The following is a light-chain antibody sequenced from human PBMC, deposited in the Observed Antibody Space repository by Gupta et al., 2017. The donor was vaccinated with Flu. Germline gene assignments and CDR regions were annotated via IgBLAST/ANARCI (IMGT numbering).Light chain of an antibody. CDR3: QQRSSWPFT. CDR1: RIVSSS. V-gene: IGKV3-11*01. J-gene: IGKJ2*01. CDR2: EAS. Sequence: AATLSLSAGEGTPLSRTRRRIVSSSLAWYQQKPRQAPSLLIYEASRRATSIPSRISGGACGTDFTLTISRLESEDFAVYYCQQRSSWPFTFGQGTKLEIK.